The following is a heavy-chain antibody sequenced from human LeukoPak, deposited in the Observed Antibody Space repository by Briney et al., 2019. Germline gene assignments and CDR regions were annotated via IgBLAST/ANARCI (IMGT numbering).Heavy chain of an antibody. Sequence: GGSLRLSCAASGFTVSSYWMTWVRQAPGKGLEWGANIKQDGNEKYYVDSVKGRFTISRDNAKNSLYLQMNSLRAEDTAVYYCARVVPSVVPAATGWFDPWGQGTLVTVSS. D-gene: IGHD2-2*01. CDR3: ARVVPSVVPAATGWFDP. J-gene: IGHJ5*02. CDR2: IKQDGNEK. V-gene: IGHV3-7*01. CDR1: GFTVSSYW.